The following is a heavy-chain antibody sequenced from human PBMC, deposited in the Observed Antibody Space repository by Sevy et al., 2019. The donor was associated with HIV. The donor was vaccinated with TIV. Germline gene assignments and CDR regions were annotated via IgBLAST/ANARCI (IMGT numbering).Heavy chain of an antibody. D-gene: IGHD3-3*01. CDR2: IKQDGSEK. CDR3: AREYEYDFWSGYGTYFDY. CDR1: GFTFSSYW. Sequence: GGSLRLSCAASGFTFSSYWMSWVRQAPGKGLEWVANIKQDGSEKYYVDSVKGRFTISRDNAKNSLYLQMNSLRAEDTAVYYSAREYEYDFWSGYGTYFDYWGQGTLVTVSS. J-gene: IGHJ4*02. V-gene: IGHV3-7*01.